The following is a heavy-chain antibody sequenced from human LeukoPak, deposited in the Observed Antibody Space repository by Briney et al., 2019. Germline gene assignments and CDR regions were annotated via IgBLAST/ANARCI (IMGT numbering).Heavy chain of an antibody. CDR3: ARRYCSGGSCREIDY. J-gene: IGHJ4*02. V-gene: IGHV4-4*07. CDR2: VYASGSI. Sequence: SETLSLTCSVSGGSISNHYWSWIRQPAGKGLEWIGRVYASGSITYNPSLQSRVTMSMDTSKNQFSLNLTPVTAADTAVYYCARRYCSGGSCREIDYWGQGTLVTVSS. D-gene: IGHD2-15*01. CDR1: GGSISNHY.